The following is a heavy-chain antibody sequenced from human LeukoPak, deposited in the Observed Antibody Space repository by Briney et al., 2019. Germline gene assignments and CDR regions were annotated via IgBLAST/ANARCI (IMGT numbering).Heavy chain of an antibody. CDR1: GFTFSGSA. CDR3: IASSGWFAAFDI. V-gene: IGHV3-73*01. D-gene: IGHD6-19*01. Sequence: PGGSLRLSCAASGFTFSGSAMHWVRQASGKGLEWVGRIRSKANSYATAYAASVKGRYTISRDDSKNTAYLQMNSLKTEDTAVYYCIASSGWFAAFDIWGQGTMVTVSS. CDR2: IRSKANSYAT. J-gene: IGHJ3*02.